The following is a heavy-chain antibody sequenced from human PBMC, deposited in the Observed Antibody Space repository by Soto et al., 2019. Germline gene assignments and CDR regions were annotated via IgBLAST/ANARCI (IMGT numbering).Heavy chain of an antibody. J-gene: IGHJ4*02. D-gene: IGHD3-10*01. CDR1: GVSLTSGNW. CDR3: ARIVYDTRLNYMYLDF. CDR2: IFHDGTA. V-gene: IGHV4-4*02. Sequence: SETLFLTFAVSGVSLTSGNWWTWVRQSPQRGLEYIGEIFHDGTANYYPSFERRVAMSVDTSRIQFSLKLTSVTAADMAVYFCARIVYDTRLNYMYLDFWGPGTLVTVSS.